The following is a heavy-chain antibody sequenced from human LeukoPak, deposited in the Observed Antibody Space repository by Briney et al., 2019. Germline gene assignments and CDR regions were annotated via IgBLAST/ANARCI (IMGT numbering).Heavy chain of an antibody. Sequence: ASVKASCKASGYTFTGYYIHWVRQAPGQGLEWMGWINPDGRGTNYAQKFQGRVTMTRDTSISTAHMELNRLRSDDTAVFYCARSLAAPLYYFDYWGQGTLVTVSS. CDR3: ARSLAAPLYYFDY. V-gene: IGHV1-2*02. J-gene: IGHJ4*02. D-gene: IGHD6-13*01. CDR2: INPDGRGT. CDR1: GYTFTGYY.